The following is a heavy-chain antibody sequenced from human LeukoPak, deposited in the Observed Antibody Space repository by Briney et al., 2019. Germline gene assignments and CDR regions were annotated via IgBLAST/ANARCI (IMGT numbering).Heavy chain of an antibody. J-gene: IGHJ4*02. V-gene: IGHV4-39*07. CDR2: IYYSGST. CDR1: GGSISSSSYY. CDR3: ARWVSSGWYRSFDY. D-gene: IGHD6-19*01. Sequence: SETLSLTCTVSGGSISSSSYYWGWIRQPPGKGLEWIGSIYYSGSTYYNPSLKSRVTISVDTSKNQFSLKLSSVTAADTAVYYCARWVSSGWYRSFDYWGQGTLVTVSS.